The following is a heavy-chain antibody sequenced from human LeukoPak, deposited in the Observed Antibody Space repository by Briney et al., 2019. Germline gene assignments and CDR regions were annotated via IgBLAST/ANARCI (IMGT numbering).Heavy chain of an antibody. CDR1: GFTFSSYS. Sequence: VGSLRLSCAASGFTFSSYSMNWVRQAPGKGLEWVSSISSSSSYIYYADSVKGRFTISRDNAKNSLYLQMNSLRAEDTAVYYCARGSSHCDILTRPHWGQGTLVTVSS. CDR2: ISSSSSYI. J-gene: IGHJ4*02. D-gene: IGHD3-9*01. CDR3: ARGSSHCDILTRPH. V-gene: IGHV3-21*01.